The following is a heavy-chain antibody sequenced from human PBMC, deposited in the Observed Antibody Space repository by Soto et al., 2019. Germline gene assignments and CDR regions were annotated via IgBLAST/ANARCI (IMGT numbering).Heavy chain of an antibody. CDR3: ARDWVYYGMDV. V-gene: IGHV3-30-3*01. D-gene: IGHD3-16*01. CDR1: GFTFSSYA. Sequence: GGSLRLSCAASGFTFSSYAMHWVSQAPGKGLEWVAVISYDGSNKYYADSVKGRFTISRDNSKNTLYLQMNSLRAEDTAVYYCARDWVYYGMDVWGQGTTGTVSS. J-gene: IGHJ6*02. CDR2: ISYDGSNK.